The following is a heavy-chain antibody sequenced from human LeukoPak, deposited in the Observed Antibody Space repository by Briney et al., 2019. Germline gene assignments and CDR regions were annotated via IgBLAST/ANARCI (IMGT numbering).Heavy chain of an antibody. V-gene: IGHV3-73*01. CDR2: MRSKANNYAT. CDR1: GFTFSNAW. J-gene: IGHJ5*02. D-gene: IGHD6-13*01. Sequence: PGGSLRLSCAASGFTFSNAWMSWVRQAPGKGLEWGGRMRSKANNYATGYATSVIGRFTISRDDSKNTRYLEMNSLKIEDTAVYFCTSQAGYSSSWETWGQGTLVTVFS. CDR3: TSQAGYSSSWET.